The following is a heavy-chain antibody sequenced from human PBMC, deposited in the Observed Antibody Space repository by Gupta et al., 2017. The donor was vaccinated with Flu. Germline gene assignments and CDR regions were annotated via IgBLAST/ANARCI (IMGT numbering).Heavy chain of an antibody. J-gene: IGHJ4*02. CDR2: LKNKADGGTI. Sequence: EVQLVESGGGLVKPGESLRLSCAGSGFTFRNAWMSWVRQAPGKGLEWVGRLKNKADGGTIDYAAPVKGRFVISGDESKNTLYLQVNSLKTEDTAVYYCTTEFCGSVSCYGLWGQGTLVTVSS. V-gene: IGHV3-15*01. CDR3: TTEFCGSVSCYGL. D-gene: IGHD2-2*01. CDR1: GFTFRNAW.